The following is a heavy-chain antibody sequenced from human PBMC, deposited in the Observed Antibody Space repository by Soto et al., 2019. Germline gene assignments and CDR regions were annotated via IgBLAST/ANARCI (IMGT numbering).Heavy chain of an antibody. CDR1: GGSITRGDYY. V-gene: IGHV4-61*08. CDR2: VHSSGIT. CDR3: ARGLTMGQLPSHFDH. Sequence: SETLSLTCTVFGGSITRGDYYCSWIRQPPRKGLEWIGYVHSSGITNYTPSLKRRVTISVDTSRNQFSLRLSSVTAADTAVYYCARGLTMGQLPSHFDHWGQGTLVTVSS. D-gene: IGHD3-16*01. J-gene: IGHJ5*02.